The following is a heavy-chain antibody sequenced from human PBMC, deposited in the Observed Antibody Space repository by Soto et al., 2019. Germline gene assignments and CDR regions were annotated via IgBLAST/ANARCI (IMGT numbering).Heavy chain of an antibody. V-gene: IGHV4-59*01. CDR3: ARDRSFWSVYHYFDY. CDR2: IYYSGST. CDR1: GGSISSYY. Sequence: SETLSLTCTVSGGSISSYYWSWIRQPPGKGLEWIGYIYYSGSTNYNPSLKSRVTISVDTSKNQFSLKLSSVTAADTAVYYCARDRSFWSVYHYFDYWGQGTLDTVSS. D-gene: IGHD3-3*01. J-gene: IGHJ4*02.